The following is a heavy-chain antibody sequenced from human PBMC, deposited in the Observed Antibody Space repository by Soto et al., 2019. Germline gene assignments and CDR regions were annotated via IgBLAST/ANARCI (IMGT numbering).Heavy chain of an antibody. J-gene: IGHJ2*01. CDR3: AKDRDYWYFDL. CDR2: ISVSGGSI. V-gene: IGHV3-23*01. Sequence: EVQLLESGGGLVQPGGSLRLSCAASGFTFSTYAMSWVRQAPGRGLEWVSAISVSGGSIYYADSVKGRFTISRDNSKNTLYLQMNSLRAEDTAVYYCAKDRDYWYFDLWGRGTLVTVSS. CDR1: GFTFSTYA.